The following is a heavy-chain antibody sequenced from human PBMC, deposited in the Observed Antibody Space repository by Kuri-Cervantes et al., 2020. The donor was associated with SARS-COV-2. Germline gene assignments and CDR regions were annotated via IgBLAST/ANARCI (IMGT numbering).Heavy chain of an antibody. CDR2: FDPEDGET. J-gene: IGHJ6*02. V-gene: IGHV1-24*01. Sequence: ASVKVSCKVSGYTLTELSMHWVRQAPGKGLEWMGGFDPEDGETMYAQKFQGRVTMTEDTSTDTAYMELSSLRSEDTAVYYCARRGRGGDQRHYYYGMDVWGQGTTVTVSS. D-gene: IGHD2-21*02. CDR1: GYTLTELS. CDR3: ARRGRGGDQRHYYYGMDV.